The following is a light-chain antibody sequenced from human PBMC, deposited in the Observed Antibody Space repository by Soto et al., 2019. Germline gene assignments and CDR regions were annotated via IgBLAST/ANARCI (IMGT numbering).Light chain of an antibody. Sequence: QLVLTQSPSASASLGASVKLTCTLSSGHSSYAIAWHQQQPEKGPRYLMKLNSDGSYSKGDGIPDRFSGSSSGAERYLTISSLQSEDEADYYCQTWGTGTHVVFGGGTKVTVL. CDR2: LNSDGSY. V-gene: IGLV4-69*01. CDR3: QTWGTGTHVV. CDR1: SGHSSYA. J-gene: IGLJ2*01.